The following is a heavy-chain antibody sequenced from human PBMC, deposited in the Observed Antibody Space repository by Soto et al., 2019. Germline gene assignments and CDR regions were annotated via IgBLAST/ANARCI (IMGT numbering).Heavy chain of an antibody. J-gene: IGHJ5*02. V-gene: IGHV1-69*01. CDR2: IIPIFGTA. D-gene: IGHD2-15*01. CDR3: ARHCSGGSCYARWNNWFDP. CDR1: GGTFSSYA. Sequence: QVQLVQSGAEVKKPGSSVKVSCKASGGTFSSYAISWVRQAPGQGLEWMGGIIPIFGTANYAQKFQGRVTITADESTSTDYMELSSLRSEDTAVYYCARHCSGGSCYARWNNWFDPWGQGTLVTVSS.